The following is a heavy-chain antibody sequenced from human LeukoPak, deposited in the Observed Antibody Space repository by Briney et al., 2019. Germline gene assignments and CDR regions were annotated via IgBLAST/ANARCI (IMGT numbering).Heavy chain of an antibody. CDR1: GFTFSNAW. Sequence: GGSLRLSCAASGFTFSNAWMSWVREAPGKGLEWGGRIKSKTDGGTTDYAAPVKGRFTISRDDSKNTLYLQMNSLKTEDTAVYYCTTDTYYYDSSGYYYCDYWGQGTLVTVSS. J-gene: IGHJ4*02. D-gene: IGHD3-22*01. CDR3: TTDTYYYDSSGYYYCDY. CDR2: IKSKTDGGTT. V-gene: IGHV3-15*01.